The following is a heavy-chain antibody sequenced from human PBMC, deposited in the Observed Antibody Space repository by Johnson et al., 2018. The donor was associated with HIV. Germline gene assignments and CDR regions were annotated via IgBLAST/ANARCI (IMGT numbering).Heavy chain of an antibody. Sequence: VQLVESGGGLIQPGGSLRLSCAASGFTFSSYGMHWVRQAPGKGLEWVSYISSSGSTIYYADSVKGRFTISRDNAKNSLYRKMNTLRAEETALYYCASQLGATGAFDIWGQGTMVTVSS. CDR3: ASQLGATGAFDI. CDR2: ISSSGSTI. CDR1: GFTFSSYG. J-gene: IGHJ3*02. D-gene: IGHD1-26*01. V-gene: IGHV3-48*04.